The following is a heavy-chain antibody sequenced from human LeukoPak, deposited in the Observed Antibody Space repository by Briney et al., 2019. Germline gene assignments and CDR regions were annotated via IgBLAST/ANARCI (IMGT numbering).Heavy chain of an antibody. CDR3: AKEVPVTTGMDV. Sequence: PGGSLRLSCAASGFTFSSYGMYWVRQAPGKGLEWVAVISYDGSNKYYADSVKGRFTISRDNSKNTLYLQMNSLRAEDTAVYYCAKEVPVTTGMDVRGQGNTVTVSS. J-gene: IGHJ6*02. CDR2: ISYDGSNK. V-gene: IGHV3-30*18. CDR1: GFTFSSYG. D-gene: IGHD4-17*01.